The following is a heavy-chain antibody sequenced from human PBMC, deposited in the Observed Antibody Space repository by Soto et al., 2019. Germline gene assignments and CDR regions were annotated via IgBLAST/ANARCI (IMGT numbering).Heavy chain of an antibody. V-gene: IGHV1-58*01. D-gene: IGHD2-8*01. CDR2: IGVGSGNR. J-gene: IGHJ4*02. CDR3: AALGVNFDH. CDR1: GFTLTSSA. Sequence: SVKVSCTTSGFTLTSSALHWVRQARGQRLEWIGWIGVGSGNRHYAQKFQERVTITRDMSTNTAYMELSSLRSEDTAAYYCAALGVNFDHWGQGTQVTVSS.